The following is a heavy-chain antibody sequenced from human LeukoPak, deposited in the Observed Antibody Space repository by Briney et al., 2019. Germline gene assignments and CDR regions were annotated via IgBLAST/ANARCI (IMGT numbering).Heavy chain of an antibody. D-gene: IGHD2-2*02. CDR2: ISGSGGST. J-gene: IGHJ4*02. CDR3: AKVGRRVVVPAAILNY. Sequence: GGSLRLSCAASGFTFSNYAMSWVRQAPGKGLEWVSAISGSGGSTYYADSVKGRFTISRDNSKNTLYLQMNSLRAEDTAVYYCAKVGRRVVVPAAILNYWGQGTLVTVSS. V-gene: IGHV3-23*01. CDR1: GFTFSNYA.